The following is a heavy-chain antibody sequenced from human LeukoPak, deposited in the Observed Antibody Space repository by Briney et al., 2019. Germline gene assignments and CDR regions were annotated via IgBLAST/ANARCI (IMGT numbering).Heavy chain of an antibody. V-gene: IGHV1-2*02. J-gene: IGHJ3*02. CDR1: GYTFTGYY. CDR3: ARDGNLWAAFDI. Sequence: ASVKVSCKASGYTFTGYYMHRVRQAPGQGLEWMGWINPNSGGTNYAQKFQGRVTMTRDTSISTAYMELSRLRSDDTAVYYCARDGNLWAAFDIWGQGTMVTVSS. CDR2: INPNSGGT. D-gene: IGHD3-16*01.